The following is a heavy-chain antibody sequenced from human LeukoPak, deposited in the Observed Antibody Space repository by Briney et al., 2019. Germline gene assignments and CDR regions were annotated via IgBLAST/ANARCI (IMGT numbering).Heavy chain of an antibody. CDR3: ARAKDPHVDTAMAPDY. CDR2: ISYDGSNK. Sequence: GGSLRLSRAASGFTFSSYAMHWVRQAPGKGLEWVAVISYDGSNKYYADSVKGRFTISRDNSKNTLYLQMNSLRAEDTAVYYCARAKDPHVDTAMAPDYWGQGTLVTVSS. CDR1: GFTFSSYA. D-gene: IGHD5-18*01. J-gene: IGHJ4*02. V-gene: IGHV3-30*04.